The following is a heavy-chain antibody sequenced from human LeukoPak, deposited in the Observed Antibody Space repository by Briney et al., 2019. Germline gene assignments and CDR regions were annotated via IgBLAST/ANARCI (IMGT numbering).Heavy chain of an antibody. CDR2: ISSSSSYI. J-gene: IGHJ3*02. CDR3: ARSGYGGNSIAFDI. V-gene: IGHV3-21*01. Sequence: SISSSSSYIYYADSVKGRFTISRDNAKNSLYLQMNSLRAEDTAVYYCARSGYGGNSIAFDIWGQGTMVTVSS. D-gene: IGHD4-23*01.